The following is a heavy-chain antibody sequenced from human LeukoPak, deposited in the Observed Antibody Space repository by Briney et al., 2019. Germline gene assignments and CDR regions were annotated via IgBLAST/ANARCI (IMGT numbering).Heavy chain of an antibody. D-gene: IGHD3-16*01. J-gene: IGHJ4*02. V-gene: IGHV4-4*02. CDR2: IYHSENT. Sequence: SGTLSLTCAVSGGSISSSDLWSWVRQPPGKGLEWIGEIYHSENTNYNPSLKSRVTISVDKSKNQFSLKVSSVTAADTAVYYCARYGGDYAEGVAGRNWGQGTLVTVSS. CDR1: GGSISSSDL. CDR3: ARYGGDYAEGVAGRN.